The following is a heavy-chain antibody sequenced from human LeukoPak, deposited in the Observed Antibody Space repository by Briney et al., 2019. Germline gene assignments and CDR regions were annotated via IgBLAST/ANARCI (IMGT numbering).Heavy chain of an antibody. V-gene: IGHV1-8*02. CDR3: ARGENWNYILVAPDFRI. J-gene: IGHJ4*02. CDR1: GYTFTGYY. D-gene: IGHD1-7*01. Sequence: ASVKVSCKASGYTFTGYYMHWVRQAPGQGLEWMGWMNPNSGNTGSAQKFQGRVTMTRNTSITTAYMELSSLRSEDTAVYYCARGENWNYILVAPDFRIWGQGTLVTVSS. CDR2: MNPNSGNT.